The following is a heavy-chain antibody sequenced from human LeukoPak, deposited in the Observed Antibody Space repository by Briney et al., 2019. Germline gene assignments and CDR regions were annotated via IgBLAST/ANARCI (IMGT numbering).Heavy chain of an antibody. D-gene: IGHD3-10*01. CDR1: GFTFSNYY. CDR2: ISGSSSYI. CDR3: ASLFNHMVRGAPNDY. V-gene: IGHV3-21*01. J-gene: IGHJ4*02. Sequence: PGGSLRLSCAASGFTFSNYYMNWVRQAPGKGLEWVSSISGSSSYIYYADSVKGRFTISRDNAKNSLYLQMNSLRAEDTAVYYCASLFNHMVRGAPNDYWGQGTLVTVSS.